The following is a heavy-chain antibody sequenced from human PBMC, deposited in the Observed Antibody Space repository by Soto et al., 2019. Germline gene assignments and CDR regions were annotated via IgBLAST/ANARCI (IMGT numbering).Heavy chain of an antibody. Sequence: PGGSLRLSCGASGFTFINAWMNWGRQAPGKGLEWVGLIKSKTDGGTIDYPAPVKGRFIISRDDSRNTLYLQMNSLKTEDTAVYYCTTAHPRGPDYWGQGTLVTVSS. CDR3: TTAHPRGPDY. D-gene: IGHD5-12*01. CDR2: IKSKTDGGTI. CDR1: GFTFINAW. V-gene: IGHV3-15*01. J-gene: IGHJ4*02.